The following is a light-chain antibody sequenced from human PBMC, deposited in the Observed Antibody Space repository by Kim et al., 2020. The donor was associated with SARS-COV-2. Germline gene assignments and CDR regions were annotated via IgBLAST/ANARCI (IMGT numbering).Light chain of an antibody. CDR2: WAS. CDR1: QSLLYNPNHNNY. J-gene: IGKJ2*01. CDR3: QQTYAAPFT. Sequence: RASINCRSNQSLLYNPNHNNYLAWFQQKPGQPPKLLIYWASTRHSGVSDRFSGSGSGTDFTLTIRRLQVTDAAMYFCQQTYAAPFTFGQGTKLEI. V-gene: IGKV4-1*01.